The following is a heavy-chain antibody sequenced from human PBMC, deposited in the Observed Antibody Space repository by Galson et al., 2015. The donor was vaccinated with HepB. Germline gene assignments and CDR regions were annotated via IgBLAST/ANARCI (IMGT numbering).Heavy chain of an antibody. CDR2: ISSSSSYI. CDR3: ARDDQSSGWSYYFDY. J-gene: IGHJ4*02. CDR1: GFTFSSYS. V-gene: IGHV3-21*01. Sequence: SLRLSCAASGFTFSSYSMNWVRQAPGKGLEWVSSISSSSSYIYYADSVKGRFTISRDNTKNSLYLQMNSLRAEDTAVYYCARDDQSSGWSYYFDYWGQGTLVTVSS. D-gene: IGHD6-19*01.